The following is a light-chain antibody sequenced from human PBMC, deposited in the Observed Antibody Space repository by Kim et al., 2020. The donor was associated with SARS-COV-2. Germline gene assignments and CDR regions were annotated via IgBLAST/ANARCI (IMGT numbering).Light chain of an antibody. Sequence: VSPEQPASITCSGDKLGDKYACWYQQKPGQSPVLVIYQDSKRPSGIPERFSGSNSGNTATLTISGTQAMDEADYYCQAWDSSTVVFGGGTQLTVL. J-gene: IGLJ2*01. CDR3: QAWDSSTVV. V-gene: IGLV3-1*01. CDR2: QDS. CDR1: KLGDKY.